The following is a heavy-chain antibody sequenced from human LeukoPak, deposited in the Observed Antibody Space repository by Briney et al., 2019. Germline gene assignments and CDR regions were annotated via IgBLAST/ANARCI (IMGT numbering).Heavy chain of an antibody. CDR2: IYYSGST. CDR3: AKSEMYCYGGICYPFYYMDV. Sequence: KPSETLSLTCTVSGGSISSSSYYWGWIRQPPGKGLEWIGSIYYSGSTYYNPSLKSRVTISVDTSKNQFSLKLSSVTAADTAVYYCAKSEMYCYGGICYPFYYMDVWGKGTTVTVSS. J-gene: IGHJ6*03. D-gene: IGHD2-15*01. CDR1: GGSISSSSYY. V-gene: IGHV4-39*07.